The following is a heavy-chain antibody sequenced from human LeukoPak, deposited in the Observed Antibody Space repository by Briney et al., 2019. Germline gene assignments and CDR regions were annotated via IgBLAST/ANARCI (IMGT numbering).Heavy chain of an antibody. V-gene: IGHV3-21*01. CDR1: GFTFSSYS. D-gene: IGHD2-15*01. CDR2: ISSSSYI. Sequence: GGSLRLSCAASGFTFSSYSMNWVRQAPGKGLEWVSSISSSSYIYYADSVKGRFTISRDNAKNSLYLQMNSLRAEDTAVYYCARDLVGGKTRYYYYGMDVWGQGTTVTVSS. CDR3: ARDLVGGKTRYYYYGMDV. J-gene: IGHJ6*02.